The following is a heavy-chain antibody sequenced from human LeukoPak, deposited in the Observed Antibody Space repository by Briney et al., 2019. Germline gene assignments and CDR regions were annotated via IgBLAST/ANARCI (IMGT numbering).Heavy chain of an antibody. CDR3: ATEGSVNYYYDISGYYNH. J-gene: IGHJ4*02. CDR2: ISYDGNNK. V-gene: IGHV3-30-3*01. D-gene: IGHD3-22*01. Sequence: GRSLRLSCAASAASGSTFSSYAFHWARQAPGKGLEWVAVISYDGNNKYYADSVRGRFTISRDNSKSTLFLQMNSLRVEDTAVYYCATEGSVNYYYDISGYYNHWGQGTLVTVSS. CDR1: GSTFSSYA.